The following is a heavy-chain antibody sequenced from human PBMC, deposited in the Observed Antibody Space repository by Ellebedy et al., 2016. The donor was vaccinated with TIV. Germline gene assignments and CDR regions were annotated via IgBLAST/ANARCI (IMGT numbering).Heavy chain of an antibody. V-gene: IGHV4-61*01. CDR2: IYYSGST. D-gene: IGHD3-16*01. CDR3: ARDLGSVPWFDP. CDR1: GGSISSSSYY. Sequence: MPSETLSLTCTVSGGSISSSSYYWSWIRQPPGKGLEWIGYIYYSGSTNYNPSLKSRVTISVDTSKNQFSLKLSSVTAADTAVYYCARDLGSVPWFDPWGQGTLVTVSS. J-gene: IGHJ5*02.